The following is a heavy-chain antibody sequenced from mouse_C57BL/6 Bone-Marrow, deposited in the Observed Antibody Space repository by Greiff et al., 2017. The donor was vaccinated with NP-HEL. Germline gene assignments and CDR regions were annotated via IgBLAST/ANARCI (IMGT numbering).Heavy chain of an antibody. CDR1: GYTFTDHT. D-gene: IGHD1-1*01. Sequence: QVQLQQSDAELVKPGASVKISCKVSGYTFTDHTIHWMKQRPEQGLEWIGYIYPRDGSTKYNEKFKGKAALTADKSSSTAYMQLNSLTSEDSAVYFCAREDYYGSSYSWFAYWGQGTLVTVSA. J-gene: IGHJ3*01. CDR3: AREDYYGSSYSWFAY. CDR2: IYPRDGST. V-gene: IGHV1-78*01.